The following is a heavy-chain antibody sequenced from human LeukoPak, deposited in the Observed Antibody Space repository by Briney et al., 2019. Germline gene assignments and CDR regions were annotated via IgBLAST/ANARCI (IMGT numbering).Heavy chain of an antibody. D-gene: IGHD1-1*01. CDR1: GASISSYY. J-gene: IGHJ5*02. CDR2: IYDSGTT. V-gene: IGHV4-59*08. CDR3: ARHFDGHHRDGNSRLKWFDP. Sequence: PSETLSLTCTVSGASISSYYWSWIRQPPGKGLEWIGCIYDSGTTYYNPSLKSRVTISMDTSKNQLSLKLSSVTAADTAVFYCARHFDGHHRDGNSRLKWFDPRGQGTLATVSS.